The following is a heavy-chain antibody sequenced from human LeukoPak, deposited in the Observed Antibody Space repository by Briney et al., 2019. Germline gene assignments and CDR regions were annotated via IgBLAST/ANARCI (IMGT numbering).Heavy chain of an antibody. J-gene: IGHJ4*02. CDR3: AGVGYSSGWSYDY. V-gene: IGHV4-4*09. CDR1: GGSISSYY. D-gene: IGHD6-19*01. Sequence: SGTLSLTCTVSGGSISSYYWSWIRQPPGKGLEWIGYIYTSGSTNYNPSLKSRVTISVDTSKNQFSLKLSSVTAADTAVYYCAGVGYSSGWSYDYWGQGTLVTVSS. CDR2: IYTSGST.